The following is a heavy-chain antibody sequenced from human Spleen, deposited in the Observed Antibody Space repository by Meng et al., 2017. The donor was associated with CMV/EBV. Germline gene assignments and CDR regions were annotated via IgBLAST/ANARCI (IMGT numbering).Heavy chain of an antibody. CDR2: ISSSSSYI. J-gene: IGHJ6*02. Sequence: GESLKISCAASGFTFSSYSMNWVRQAPGKGLEWVSSISSSSSYIYYADSVKGRFTISRDNAKNSLYLQMNSLRAEDTAVYYCAREQCSSTSCYTGGGYYYYGMDVWGQGTTVTVSS. CDR1: GFTFSSYS. CDR3: AREQCSSTSCYTGGGYYYYGMDV. V-gene: IGHV3-21*01. D-gene: IGHD2-2*02.